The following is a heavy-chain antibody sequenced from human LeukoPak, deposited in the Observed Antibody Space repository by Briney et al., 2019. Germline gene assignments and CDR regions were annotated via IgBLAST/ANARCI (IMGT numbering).Heavy chain of an antibody. CDR3: ARVVPAATLDY. J-gene: IGHJ4*02. CDR2: IYYSGST. V-gene: IGHV4-39*07. CDR1: GGSFSSSSYY. Sequence: SETLSLTCTVSGGSFSSSSYYWGWLRQPPGKGLEWIGSIYYSGSTYYNPSLKSRVTISVDTSKNQFSLKLSSVTAADTAVYYCARVVPAATLDYWGQGTLVTVSS. D-gene: IGHD2-2*01.